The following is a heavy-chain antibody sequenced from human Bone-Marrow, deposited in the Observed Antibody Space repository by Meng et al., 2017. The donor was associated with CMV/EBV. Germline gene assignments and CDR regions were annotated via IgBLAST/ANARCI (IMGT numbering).Heavy chain of an antibody. CDR1: GFTFSTYA. V-gene: IGHV3-30*04. J-gene: IGHJ4*02. Sequence: GESLKISCAASGFTFSTYALHWVRQAPGKGLEWVAVISNDGSNEYYADSVKGRFTISRDNSKNTLYLQMNSLGAEDTAVYYCARGQYSLPYWYFDYWGQGIRVTVSS. D-gene: IGHD2-21*01. CDR3: ARGQYSLPYWYFDY. CDR2: ISNDGSNE.